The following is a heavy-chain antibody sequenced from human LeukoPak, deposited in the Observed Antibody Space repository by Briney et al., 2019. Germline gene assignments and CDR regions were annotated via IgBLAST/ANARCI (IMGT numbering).Heavy chain of an antibody. V-gene: IGHV4-59*01. CDR2: IYYSGST. Sequence: SETLSLTCTVSGGSISSYYWSWIRQPPGKGLEWIGYIYYSGSTNYNPSLKSRVTISVDTSKNQFSLKLSSVTAADTAVYYCARARGGSWMWSYWGQGTLVTVSS. J-gene: IGHJ4*02. D-gene: IGHD2-15*01. CDR3: ARARGGSWMWSY. CDR1: GGSISSYY.